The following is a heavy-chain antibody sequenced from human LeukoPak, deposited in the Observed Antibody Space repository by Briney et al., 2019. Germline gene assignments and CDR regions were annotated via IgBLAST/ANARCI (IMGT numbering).Heavy chain of an antibody. CDR1: GYSFTSYW. V-gene: IGHV5-51*01. CDR3: ARRDSNLGY. CDR2: IYPGDSDT. D-gene: IGHD7-27*01. Sequence: NRGESLKISCKGSGYSFTSYWIGWVRQMPGKGPEWMGIIYPGDSDTTYSPSFQGQVTISADKSISTAYLQWSSLKASDTAVYYCARRDSNLGYWGQGTLVTVSS. J-gene: IGHJ4*02.